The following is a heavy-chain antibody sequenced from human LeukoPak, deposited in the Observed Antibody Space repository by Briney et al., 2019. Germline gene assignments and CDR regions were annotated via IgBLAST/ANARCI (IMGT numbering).Heavy chain of an antibody. D-gene: IGHD2-2*01. CDR1: GYTLTELS. J-gene: IGHJ4*02. V-gene: IGHV1-24*01. CDR2: FDPEDGET. Sequence: ASVKVSCKVSGYTLTELSMHWVRQAPGKGLEWMGGFDPEDGETIYAQKFQGRVTMTEDTSTDTAYMELSSLRSEDTAVYYCAILPKGEYCSSTSCPYYFDYWGQGTLVTVSS. CDR3: AILPKGEYCSSTSCPYYFDY.